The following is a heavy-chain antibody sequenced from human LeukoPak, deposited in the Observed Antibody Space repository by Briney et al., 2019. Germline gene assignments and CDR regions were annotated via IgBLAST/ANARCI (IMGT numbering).Heavy chain of an antibody. CDR2: FDPEDGET. CDR3: ATDSTRPYSGSYQGDY. J-gene: IGHJ4*02. Sequence: ASVKVSCKVSGYTLTELSMHWVRQAPGKGLEWMGGFDPEDGETIYAQKFQGRVTMTEDTSTDTAYMELSSLRSEDTAVYYCATDSTRPYSGSYQGDYWGQGTLVTVSS. D-gene: IGHD1-26*01. CDR1: GYTLTELS. V-gene: IGHV1-24*01.